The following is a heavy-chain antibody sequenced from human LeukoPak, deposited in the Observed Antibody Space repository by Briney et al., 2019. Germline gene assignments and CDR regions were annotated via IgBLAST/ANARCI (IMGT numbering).Heavy chain of an antibody. J-gene: IGHJ6*03. D-gene: IGHD3-22*01. V-gene: IGHV4-4*07. CDR1: GGSIISNY. Sequence: SETQSLTCTVSGGSIISNYWSWIRQSAGTGLEWIGRIYCSGITDYNPSLKSRVTMSLDTSRKQFSLRLTSVTAADTAVYYCARLKFYDSTGYSPGYYMDVWGKGTTVSVFS. CDR2: IYCSGIT. CDR3: ARLKFYDSTGYSPGYYMDV.